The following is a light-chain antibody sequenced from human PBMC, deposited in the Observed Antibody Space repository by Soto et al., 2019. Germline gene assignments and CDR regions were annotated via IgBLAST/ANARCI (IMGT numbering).Light chain of an antibody. V-gene: IGLV2-14*01. CDR3: NSYTSSSARV. Sequence: QSALTQPASVSGSPGHSITISCTGTSSDVGAYNYVSWYQQHPGQAPKLIIYEVSNRPSGVSNRFSGSKSANTASLTISGLQAEDEADYYCNSYTSSSARVFGGGTQLTVL. CDR1: SSDVGAYNY. J-gene: IGLJ3*02. CDR2: EVS.